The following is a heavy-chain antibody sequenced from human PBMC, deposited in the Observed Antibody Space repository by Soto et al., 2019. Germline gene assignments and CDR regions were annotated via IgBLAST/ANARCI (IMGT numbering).Heavy chain of an antibody. V-gene: IGHV4-30-4*02. Sequence: PSDALSLTWTVSGGSISSGDYYWSLIRQPPGKGLEWIGYIYYSGSTYYNPSLKSRVTISVDTSKNQFSLKLSSVTAADTAVYYCARGGDYGDYVGDYWGQGTLFTVSS. CDR2: IYYSGST. J-gene: IGHJ4*01. CDR1: GGSISSGDYY. D-gene: IGHD4-17*01. CDR3: ARGGDYGDYVGDY.